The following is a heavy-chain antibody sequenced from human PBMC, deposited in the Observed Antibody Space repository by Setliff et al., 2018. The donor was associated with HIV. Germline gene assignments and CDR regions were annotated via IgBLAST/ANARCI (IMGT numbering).Heavy chain of an antibody. CDR3: ARDPRGDYGDYHFDF. CDR2: IYHSGST. V-gene: IGHV4-38-2*02. J-gene: IGHJ4*01. CDR1: GASFTDHY. Sequence: PSETLSLTCIVSGASFTDHYWGWIRQPPGKGLEWMGSIYHSGSTYYSPSLKSRVTISVDTSKNQFSLKLTSVTAADTAVYHCARDPRGDYGDYHFDFWGHGILVTVSS. D-gene: IGHD4-17*01.